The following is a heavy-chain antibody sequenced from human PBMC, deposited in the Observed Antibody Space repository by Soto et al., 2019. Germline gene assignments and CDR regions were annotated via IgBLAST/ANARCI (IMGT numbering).Heavy chain of an antibody. CDR3: ASGDHDYSNSGWFDP. CDR2: INAGNGNT. V-gene: IGHV1-3*01. D-gene: IGHD4-4*01. J-gene: IGHJ5*02. CDR1: GYTFTSYA. Sequence: RASVKVSCKASGYTFTSYAMHWVRQAPGQRLEWMGWINAGNGNTKYSQKFQGRVTITRDTSASTAYMELSSLRSEDTAVYYCASGDHDYSNSGWFDPWGQGTLVTVSS.